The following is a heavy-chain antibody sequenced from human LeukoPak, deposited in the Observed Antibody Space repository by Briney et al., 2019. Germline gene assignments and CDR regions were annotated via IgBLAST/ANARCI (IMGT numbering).Heavy chain of an antibody. CDR3: ARGELAITIFGVVEMGAFDI. CDR1: GGSISSYY. J-gene: IGHJ3*02. CDR2: IYYSGST. Sequence: SETLSLTCTVSGGSISSYYWSWIRQPPVKGLEWIGYIYYSGSTNYNPSLKSRVTISVDTSKNQFSLKLSSVTAADTAVYYCARGELAITIFGVVEMGAFDIWGQGTMVTVSS. D-gene: IGHD3-3*01. V-gene: IGHV4-59*01.